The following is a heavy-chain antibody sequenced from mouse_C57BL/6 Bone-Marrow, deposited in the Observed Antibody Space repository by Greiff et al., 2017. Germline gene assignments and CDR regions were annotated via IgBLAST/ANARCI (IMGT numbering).Heavy chain of an antibody. J-gene: IGHJ4*01. CDR2: IRLKSDNYAT. CDR1: GFTFSNYW. V-gene: IGHV6-3*01. Sequence: EVKLQESGGGLVQPGGSMKLSCVASGFTFSNYWMNWVRQSPEKGLEWVAQIRLKSDNYATHYAESVKGRFTISRDDSKSSVYLQMNNLRAEDTGIYYCTDGGPYYYAMDYWGQGTSVTVSS. D-gene: IGHD1-1*01. CDR3: TDGGPYYYAMDY.